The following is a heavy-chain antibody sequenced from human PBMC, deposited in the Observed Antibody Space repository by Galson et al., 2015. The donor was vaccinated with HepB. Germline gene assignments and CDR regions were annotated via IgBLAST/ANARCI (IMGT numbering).Heavy chain of an antibody. CDR2: IRSKANNYAT. D-gene: IGHD6-13*01. CDR1: GFTFSGSA. Sequence: SLRLSCAASGFTFSGSAIHWVRQASGKGPAWVGRIRSKANNYATSYVPSLKGRFTISRDDSKNMAYLHMKSLKTEDTAVYYCTRLGDFSGYSSRWGQGTLVTVSS. V-gene: IGHV3-73*01. J-gene: IGHJ4*02. CDR3: TRLGDFSGYSSR.